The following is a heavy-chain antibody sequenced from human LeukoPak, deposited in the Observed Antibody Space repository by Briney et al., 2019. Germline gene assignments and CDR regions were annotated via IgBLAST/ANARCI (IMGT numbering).Heavy chain of an antibody. Sequence: GGCLRLSCSASGFIFSSYAIHWVRQAPGKGLEYVSGISSNGGSTYYADSVKGRFTISRDNSKNTLYLQMSSLRAEDTAVYYCVKGYCSSTSCYAFDYWGQGTLVTVSS. J-gene: IGHJ4*02. CDR3: VKGYCSSTSCYAFDY. D-gene: IGHD2-2*01. V-gene: IGHV3-64D*09. CDR1: GFIFSSYA. CDR2: ISSNGGST.